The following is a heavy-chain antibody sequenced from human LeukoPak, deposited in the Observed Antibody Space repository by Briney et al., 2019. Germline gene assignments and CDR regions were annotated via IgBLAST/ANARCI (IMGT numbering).Heavy chain of an antibody. CDR3: ASPPREGAN. J-gene: IGHJ4*02. Sequence: GGSLRLSCAASGFTFSSYAMSWVRQAPGKGLEWVSYISSSGSTIYYADSVKGRFTISRDNAKNSLYLQMNSLRAEDTAVYYCASPPREGANWGQGTLVTVSS. CDR2: ISSSGSTI. CDR1: GFTFSSYA. D-gene: IGHD1-26*01. V-gene: IGHV3-48*04.